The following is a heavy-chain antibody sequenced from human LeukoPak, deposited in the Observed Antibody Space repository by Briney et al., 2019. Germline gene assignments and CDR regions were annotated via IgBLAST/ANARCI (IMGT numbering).Heavy chain of an antibody. Sequence: GGSLRLSCAASGFTFSSYSMNWVRQAPGKGLEWVSSISSSSSYIYYADSVKGRFTISRDNAKNSLYLQMNSLRAEDTAVYYCARSRSYAGSNYDSSGYWSWFDPWGQGTLVTVSS. CDR1: GFTFSSYS. CDR2: ISSSSSYI. D-gene: IGHD3-22*01. J-gene: IGHJ5*02. CDR3: ARSRSYAGSNYDSSGYWSWFDP. V-gene: IGHV3-21*01.